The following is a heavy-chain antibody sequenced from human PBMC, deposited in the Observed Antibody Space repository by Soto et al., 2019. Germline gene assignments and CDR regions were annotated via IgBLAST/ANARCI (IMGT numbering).Heavy chain of an antibody. CDR3: ARVGSIAAAGTPDY. J-gene: IGHJ4*02. CDR2: ISGSGSTI. CDR1: GFTFSDYY. D-gene: IGHD6-13*01. Sequence: GGSLRLSCAASGFTFSDYYMSWFRQAPGKGLEWVSYISGSGSTIHDADSVKGRFTISRDNAKNSLYLQMNSLRAKDTAVYYCARVGSIAAAGTPDYWRQGTLVTVSS. V-gene: IGHV3-11*01.